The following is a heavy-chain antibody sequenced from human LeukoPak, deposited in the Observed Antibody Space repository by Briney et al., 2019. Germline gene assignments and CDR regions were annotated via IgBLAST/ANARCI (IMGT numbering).Heavy chain of an antibody. Sequence: SETLSLTCSVSGGSIRSNNFSWDWIRQPPGKGLEWIGSFSYGGTTYFNPSLRSRVTMSVDTSKNQFSLKVTSVTAADTAVYYCARRTAVARTAHFDYWGQGILVTVSS. CDR1: GGSIRSNNFS. V-gene: IGHV4-39*01. CDR3: ARRTAVARTAHFDY. CDR2: FSYGGTT. J-gene: IGHJ4*02. D-gene: IGHD6-19*01.